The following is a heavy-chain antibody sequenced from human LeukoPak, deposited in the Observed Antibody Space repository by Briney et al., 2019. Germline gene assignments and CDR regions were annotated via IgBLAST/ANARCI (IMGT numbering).Heavy chain of an antibody. CDR1: GFTFDDYG. D-gene: IGHD3-10*01. Sequence: EGSLRLSCAASGFTFDDYGMSWVRQAPGKGLEWVSGIIWSGGSTGYADSVKGRFTISRDNAKNSLYLQMNSLRAEDTALYYCARDDYGSGSWNDYWGQGTLVTVSS. CDR3: ARDDYGSGSWNDY. CDR2: IIWSGGST. V-gene: IGHV3-20*04. J-gene: IGHJ4*02.